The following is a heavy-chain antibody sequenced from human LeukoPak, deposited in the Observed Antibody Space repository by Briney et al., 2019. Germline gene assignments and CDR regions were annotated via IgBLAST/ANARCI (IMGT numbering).Heavy chain of an antibody. CDR1: EYTFTSYD. J-gene: IGHJ4*02. CDR2: MNPNSGNT. CDR3: ARDYGGSFDN. Sequence: GASMKVSCKASEYTFTSYDINWVRQATGQGLEWMGWMNPNSGNTAYAQKFQGRVTLTRNTSISTAYLELSSLRSEDTAVYYCARDYGGSFDNWGQGTLVIVS. D-gene: IGHD4-23*01. V-gene: IGHV1-8*01.